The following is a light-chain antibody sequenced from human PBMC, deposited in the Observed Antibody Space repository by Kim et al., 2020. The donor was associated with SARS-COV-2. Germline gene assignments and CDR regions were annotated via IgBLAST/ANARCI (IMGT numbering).Light chain of an antibody. CDR1: QSLSSW. J-gene: IGKJ2*01. CDR3: QQTYST. V-gene: IGKV1-5*03. Sequence: DIQMTQSPSTLSASVGDRVTITCRASQSLSSWLAWYQQKPGKAPKLLIYKASSLESGVPSRFSGSGSGTEFTLTISSLQPEDSATYYCQQTYSTFGQGTKLEI. CDR2: KAS.